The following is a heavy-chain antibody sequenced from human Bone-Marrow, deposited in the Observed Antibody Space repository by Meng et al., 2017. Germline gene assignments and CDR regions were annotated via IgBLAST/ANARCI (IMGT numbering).Heavy chain of an antibody. CDR1: GGFFSGYY. V-gene: IGHV4-34*01. Sequence: QVQLQAGDAGLYKPPEILSPTGAVYGGFFSGYYWSWYSQPPAKGLGWIGEINHSGSTNYIPSLKSRVTISVDTSKNQFSLKLRSVPAADTAVYYCARGTRPLLFQHWGQGTLVTVSS. J-gene: IGHJ1*01. CDR3: ARGTRPLLFQH. CDR2: INHSGST.